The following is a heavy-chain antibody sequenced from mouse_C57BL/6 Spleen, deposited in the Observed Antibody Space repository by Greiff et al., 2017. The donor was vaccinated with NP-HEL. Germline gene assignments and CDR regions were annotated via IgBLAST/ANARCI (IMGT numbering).Heavy chain of an antibody. CDR3: ARGGTYYDYDEGYFDV. CDR1: GYAFSSSW. J-gene: IGHJ1*03. CDR2: IYPGDGDT. D-gene: IGHD2-4*01. Sequence: QVQLKQSGPELVKPGASVKISCKASGYAFSSSWMNWVKQRPGKGLEWIGRIYPGDGDTNYNGKFKGKATLTADKSSSTAYMQLSSLTSEDSAVYFCARGGTYYDYDEGYFDVWGTGTTVTVSS. V-gene: IGHV1-82*01.